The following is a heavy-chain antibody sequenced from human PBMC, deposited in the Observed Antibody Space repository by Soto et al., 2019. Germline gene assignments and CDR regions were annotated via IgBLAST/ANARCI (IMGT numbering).Heavy chain of an antibody. J-gene: IGHJ4*02. CDR3: ARDYVRWSRSYYFDY. CDR2: ISSSGSTI. V-gene: IGHV3-11*01. D-gene: IGHD4-17*01. Sequence: GGSLRLSCAASGFTFSDYYMSWIRQAPGKGLEWVSYISSSGSTIYYADSVKGRFTISRDNAKNSLYLQMNSLRAEDTAVYYCARDYVRWSRSYYFDYCGPVTMVAVYS. CDR1: GFTFSDYY.